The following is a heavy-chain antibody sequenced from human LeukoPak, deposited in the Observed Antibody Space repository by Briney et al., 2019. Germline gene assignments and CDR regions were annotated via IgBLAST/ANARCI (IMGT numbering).Heavy chain of an antibody. CDR3: ARERGYSGYTFDY. V-gene: IGHV4-59*03. CDR1: GGSISDYF. CDR2: VFYNGST. Sequence: SETLSLTCTVSGGSISDYFWSWIRQPPGKGLEWVGYVFYNGSTNYNPSLKSRVTISIDTSRIRFSLRLSSVTAADTARYYCARERGYSGYTFDYWGQGNMVTVSS. J-gene: IGHJ4*02. D-gene: IGHD5-12*01.